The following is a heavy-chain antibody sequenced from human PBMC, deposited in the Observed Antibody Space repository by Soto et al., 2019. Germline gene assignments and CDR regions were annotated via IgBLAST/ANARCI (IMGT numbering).Heavy chain of an antibody. D-gene: IGHD5-18*01. Sequence: SETLSSPALSLVGLSVIITGPGSASPQGKGLEWIGEIHPSGSTDSSASLKSRVTLSLDTSTSQFSLQVTSVTAADTGVYYCARGKSSGYKFGPRNFFYYGMDVWGPGTTVTVSS. CDR3: ARGKSSGYKFGPRNFFYYGMDV. J-gene: IGHJ6*02. V-gene: IGHV4-34*01. CDR1: VGLSVIIT. CDR2: IHPSGST.